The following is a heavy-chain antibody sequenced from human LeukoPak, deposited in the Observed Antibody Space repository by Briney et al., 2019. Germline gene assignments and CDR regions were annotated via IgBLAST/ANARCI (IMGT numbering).Heavy chain of an antibody. CDR2: ISGSGGST. V-gene: IGHV3-23*01. D-gene: IGHD1-26*01. J-gene: IGHJ4*02. Sequence: GGSLRFSCAASGFTFSSYAMSWVRQAPGKGLEWVSAISGSGGSTYYAGSVKGRFTISRDNSKNTLYLQMNSLRAEDTAVYYCASELRSAFDYWGQGTLVTVSS. CDR1: GFTFSSYA. CDR3: ASELRSAFDY.